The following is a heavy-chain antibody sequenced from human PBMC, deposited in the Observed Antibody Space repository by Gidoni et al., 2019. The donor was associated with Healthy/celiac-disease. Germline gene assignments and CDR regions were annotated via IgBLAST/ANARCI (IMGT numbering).Heavy chain of an antibody. CDR3: ARALWFGETNYYGMDV. V-gene: IGHV2-70*15. CDR2: IDWDDDK. Sequence: QVTLRESGPALVIPTQTLTLTCTFSGFSLSTSGMCVSWIRQPPGKALEWLARIDWDDDKYYSTSLKTRLTISKDTSKNQVVLTMTNMDPVDTATYYCARALWFGETNYYGMDVWGQGTTVTVSS. D-gene: IGHD3-10*01. J-gene: IGHJ6*02. CDR1: GFSLSTSGMC.